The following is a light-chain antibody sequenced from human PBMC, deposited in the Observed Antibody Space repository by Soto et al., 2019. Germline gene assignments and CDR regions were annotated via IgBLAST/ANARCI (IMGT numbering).Light chain of an antibody. CDR1: SSDVGAYNF. CDR3: SSQTGSATMV. V-gene: IGLV2-14*01. CDR2: EVS. Sequence: QSALTQPASVSGSPGQSITISCTGTSSDVGAYNFVSWYQQFPGKAPKLMIYEVSNRPSGVSDRFSGSKSGNTASLIISGLQAGDEADYYCSSQTGSATMVFGGGTKLTVL. J-gene: IGLJ2*01.